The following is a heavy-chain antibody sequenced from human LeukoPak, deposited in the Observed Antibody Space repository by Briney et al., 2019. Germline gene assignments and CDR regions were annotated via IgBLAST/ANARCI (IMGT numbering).Heavy chain of an antibody. V-gene: IGHV4-38-2*01. J-gene: IGHJ4*02. D-gene: IGHD2-2*01. CDR2: IYHSGST. CDR1: GYSISTGYY. CDR3: AGLGGTKGY. Sequence: SETLTLTCAVPGYSISTGYYWGWIRHPPGKGLEWIGSIYHSGSTYSNPSLKSRGTISVATSKDQFTLKLSSLSAAHTAVYYCAGLGGTKGYWGQGTLVTVSS.